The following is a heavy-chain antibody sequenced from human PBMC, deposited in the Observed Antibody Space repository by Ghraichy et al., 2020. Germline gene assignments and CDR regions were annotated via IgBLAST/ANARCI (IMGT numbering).Heavy chain of an antibody. V-gene: IGHV3-30-3*01. Sequence: GGSLRLSCAASGFTFSSYAMHWVRQAPGKGLEWVAVISYDGSNKYYADSVKGRFTISRDNSKNTLYLQMNSLRAEDTAVYYCASLLSSSWYGGGDYWGQGTLVTVSS. D-gene: IGHD6-13*01. CDR1: GFTFSSYA. CDR3: ASLLSSSWYGGGDY. J-gene: IGHJ4*02. CDR2: ISYDGSNK.